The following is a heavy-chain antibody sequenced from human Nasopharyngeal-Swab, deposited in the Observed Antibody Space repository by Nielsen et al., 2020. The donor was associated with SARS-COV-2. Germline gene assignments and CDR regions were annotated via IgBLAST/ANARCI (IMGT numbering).Heavy chain of an antibody. Sequence: GESLKISCAASGFTFRSYAISWVRQAPGKGLERVSSISSSSSYIYYADSVKGRFTISRDNAKNSLYLQMNSLRAEDTAVYYCARRYDYYFDYWGQGTLVTVSS. CDR3: ARRYDYYFDY. CDR2: ISSSSSYI. J-gene: IGHJ4*02. CDR1: GFTFRSYA. D-gene: IGHD3-16*01. V-gene: IGHV3-21*01.